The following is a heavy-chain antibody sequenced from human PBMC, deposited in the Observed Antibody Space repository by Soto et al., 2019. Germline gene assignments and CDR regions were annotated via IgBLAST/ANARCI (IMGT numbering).Heavy chain of an antibody. D-gene: IGHD2-2*01. J-gene: IGHJ6*03. CDR2: ISAYNGNT. CDR1: GYTFTSYG. Sequence: QVQLVQSGAEVKKPGASVKVSCKASGYTFTSYGISWVRQAPGQGLEWMGWISAYNGNTNYAQKLQGRVTMTTDTSTSTAYMELRSLGSDDTAVYYCARSVVPAAILYYYYMDVWGKGTTVTVSS. CDR3: ARSVVPAAILYYYYMDV. V-gene: IGHV1-18*01.